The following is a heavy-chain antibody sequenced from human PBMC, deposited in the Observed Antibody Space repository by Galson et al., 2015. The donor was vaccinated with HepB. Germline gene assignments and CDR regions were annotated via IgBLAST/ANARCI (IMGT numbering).Heavy chain of an antibody. Sequence: ETLSLTCTVSGGSISSYYWSWIRQPAGKGLEWIGRIYTSGSTNYNPSLKSRVTMSVDTSKNQFSLKLSSVTAADTAVYYCARVYPYYYDSSGDDAFDIWGQGTMVTVSS. CDR3: ARVYPYYYDSSGDDAFDI. CDR1: GGSISSYY. V-gene: IGHV4-4*07. J-gene: IGHJ3*02. D-gene: IGHD3-22*01. CDR2: IYTSGST.